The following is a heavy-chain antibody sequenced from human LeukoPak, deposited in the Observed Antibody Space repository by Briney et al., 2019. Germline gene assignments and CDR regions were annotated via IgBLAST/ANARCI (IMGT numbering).Heavy chain of an antibody. V-gene: IGHV3-30-3*01. CDR3: VRGTNDWTGIDY. Sequence: PGGSLRLSCAASGFTFSSYAMHWVRQAPGKGLEWVAVISYDGSNKYYADSVKGRFTISRDNARNTLYLQMNSLRVEDTAIYYCVRGTNDWTGIDYWGQGTLVTVSS. J-gene: IGHJ4*02. CDR1: GFTFSSYA. CDR2: ISYDGSNK. D-gene: IGHD2-8*01.